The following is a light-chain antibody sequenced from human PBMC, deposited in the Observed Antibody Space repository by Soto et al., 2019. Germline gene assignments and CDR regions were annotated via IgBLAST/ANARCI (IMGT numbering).Light chain of an antibody. V-gene: IGKV3-11*01. J-gene: IGKJ4*01. Sequence: EIVLTQSPATLSLSPGERATLSCRASQSVSSYLAWYQQKPGQAPRLLIYDASNRATGIPARFSGSGSGTDFTLTISSLEPEDFAVYYCQQYNNWPLTFGGGTKVEI. CDR1: QSVSSY. CDR3: QQYNNWPLT. CDR2: DAS.